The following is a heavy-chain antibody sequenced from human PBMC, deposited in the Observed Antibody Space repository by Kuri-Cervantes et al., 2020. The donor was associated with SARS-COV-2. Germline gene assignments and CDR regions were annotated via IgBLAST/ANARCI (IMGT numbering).Heavy chain of an antibody. Sequence: ASVKVSCKTSGYTFTDYYIHWVRQAPGQGLEWMGIINPSGGSTSYAQKFQGRVTMTRDTSTSTVYMELSSLRSEDTAVYYCARVVPAAINGMNVWGQGTTVTVSS. D-gene: IGHD2-2*01. CDR1: GYTFTDYY. CDR2: INPSGGST. J-gene: IGHJ6*02. V-gene: IGHV1-46*03. CDR3: ARVVPAAINGMNV.